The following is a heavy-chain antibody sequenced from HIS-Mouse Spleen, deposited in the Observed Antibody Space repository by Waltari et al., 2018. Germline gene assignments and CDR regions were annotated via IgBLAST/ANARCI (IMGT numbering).Heavy chain of an antibody. CDR1: GFSLSTSGMC. CDR2: IDWDDDK. CDR3: ARGYCSSTSCYRVDY. V-gene: IGHV2-70*15. Sequence: QVTLRESGPALVKPTQTLTLTCTFSGFSLSTSGMCVSWLRQPPGKALEWLARIDWDDDKYYSTSLKTRLTISKDTSKNQVVLTMTNMDPVDTATYYCARGYCSSTSCYRVDYWGQGTLVTVSS. J-gene: IGHJ4*02. D-gene: IGHD2-2*01.